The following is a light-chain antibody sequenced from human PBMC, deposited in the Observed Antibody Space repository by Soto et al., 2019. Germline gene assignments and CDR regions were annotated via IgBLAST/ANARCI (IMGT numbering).Light chain of an antibody. CDR2: EVS. J-gene: IGLJ2*01. CDR3: CSYTDSSSTSV. V-gene: IGLV2-14*01. Sequence: QSALTQPASVSGSPGQSITISCIGTTSDIGAYNYVSWYQQHPGKAPKLMIYEVSNRPSGVSNRFSGSKSGNTASLTISGLLAEDEADYYCCSYTDSSSTSVFGGGTKVTVL. CDR1: TSDIGAYNY.